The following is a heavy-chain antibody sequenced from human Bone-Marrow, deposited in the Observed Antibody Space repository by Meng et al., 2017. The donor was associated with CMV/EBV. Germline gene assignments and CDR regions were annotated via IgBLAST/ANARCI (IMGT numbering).Heavy chain of an antibody. J-gene: IGHJ3*02. CDR3: ARGLPNGYAFDI. V-gene: IGHV4-59*01. Sequence: GSLRLSCTVSGDSISRYYWSWIRQPPGKGLEWIGYIYYSGSTNLNPSLKSRVTISVDTSKNQFSLKLSSVTAADTALYNCARGLPNGYAFDIWGQGTRVT. D-gene: IGHD2-21*02. CDR1: GDSISRYY. CDR2: IYYSGST.